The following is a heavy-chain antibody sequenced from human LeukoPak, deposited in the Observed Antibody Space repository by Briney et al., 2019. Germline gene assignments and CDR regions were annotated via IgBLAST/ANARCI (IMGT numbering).Heavy chain of an antibody. J-gene: IGHJ4*02. CDR2: ISGDNGNT. Sequence: ASVKVSCKASGYSFTTYGIAWARQAPGQGLEWMGWISGDNGNTNYAQRVQGRVTMTTDTYTSTAYMELRSLRSDDTAVYYCARGGSSSWSSNDYWGQGTLVTVSS. D-gene: IGHD6-13*01. CDR3: ARGGSSSWSSNDY. V-gene: IGHV1-18*01. CDR1: GYSFTTYG.